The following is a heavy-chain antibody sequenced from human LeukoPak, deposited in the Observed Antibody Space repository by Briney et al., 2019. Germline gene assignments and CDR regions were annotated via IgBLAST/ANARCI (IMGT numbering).Heavy chain of an antibody. J-gene: IGHJ6*03. CDR2: INHSGST. CDR1: GGSFSGYY. V-gene: IGHV4-34*01. Sequence: SETLSLTCAVYGGSFSGYYWSWVRQPPGKGLEWIGEINHSGSTNYNPSLKSRVTISVDTSKNQFSLKLSSVTAADTAVYYCARQVVLGIRSSHYYYMDVWGKGTTVTISS. CDR3: ARQVVLGIRSSHYYYMDV. D-gene: IGHD2-15*01.